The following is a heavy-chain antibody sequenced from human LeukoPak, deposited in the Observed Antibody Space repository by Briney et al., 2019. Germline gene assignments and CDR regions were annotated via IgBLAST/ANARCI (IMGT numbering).Heavy chain of an antibody. CDR2: INPSGSKT. V-gene: IGHV1-46*01. CDR3: AREGHGSGSYHYDY. D-gene: IGHD3-10*01. Sequence: ASVKVSCKASGYTFTTYYMHWVRQAPGQGLEWMGIINPSGSKTYYAQKFQGRVTMTRDMSTSTVYMELSSLRSEDTAVYYCAREGHGSGSYHYDYWGQGTLVTVSS. CDR1: GYTFTTYY. J-gene: IGHJ4*02.